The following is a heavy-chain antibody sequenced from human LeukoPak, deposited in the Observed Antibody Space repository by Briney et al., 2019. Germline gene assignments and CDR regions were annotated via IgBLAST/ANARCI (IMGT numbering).Heavy chain of an antibody. Sequence: SETLSLTCTVSGGSTSSSSYYWGWIRQPPGKGLEWIGCIYYSGSTYYNPSLKSRVTISVDTSKNQFSLKLSSVTAADTAVYYCARDRYSSSSTYYYYYMDVWGKGTTVTVSS. J-gene: IGHJ6*03. D-gene: IGHD6-6*01. CDR1: GGSTSSSSYY. CDR2: IYYSGST. CDR3: ARDRYSSSSTYYYYYMDV. V-gene: IGHV4-39*07.